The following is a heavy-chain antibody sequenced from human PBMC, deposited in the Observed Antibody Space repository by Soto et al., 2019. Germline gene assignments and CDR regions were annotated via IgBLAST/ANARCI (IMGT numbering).Heavy chain of an antibody. CDR1: GGTFNKYA. J-gene: IGHJ4*02. CDR3: ARQFDYETSGYYYAY. CDR2: IIPLFGTA. Sequence: QVQLVQSGPEVKKPGSSVKVSCKAAGGTFNKYAIDXVRQVPGQGLEWMGGIIPLFGTANYAQKFQGRVTITADEATSTAYMELRSLRSEDTAVYYCARQFDYETSGYYYAYWGQGTLVTVSS. V-gene: IGHV1-69*01. D-gene: IGHD3-22*01.